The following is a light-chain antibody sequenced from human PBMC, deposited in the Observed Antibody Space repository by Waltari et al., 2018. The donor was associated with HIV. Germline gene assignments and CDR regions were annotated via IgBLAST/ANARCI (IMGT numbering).Light chain of an antibody. V-gene: IGLV1-51*01. CDR3: GAWDSSLSAVV. J-gene: IGLJ1*01. Sequence: QSVLTQPPSVSAAPGQKVTISCPGSTSNIGNHQVSWYQQLPGTAPKLLIYDNNKRPSGIPDRFSASKSGTSATLGITGLQTGDEAEYYCGAWDSSLSAVVFGTGTMVTVL. CDR1: TSNIGNHQ. CDR2: DNN.